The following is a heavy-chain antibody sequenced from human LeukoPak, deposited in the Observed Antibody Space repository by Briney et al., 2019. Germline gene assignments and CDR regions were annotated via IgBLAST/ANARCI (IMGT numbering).Heavy chain of an antibody. CDR3: ARDLTGGWYNTPGGY. J-gene: IGHJ4*02. Sequence: PGRSLRLSCAASGFTFSSYAMHWVRQAPGKGLEWVAVISYDGSNKYYADSVKGRFTISRDNSKNTLYLQMNSLRAEDTAVYYCARDLTGGWYNTPGGYWGQGTLVTVSS. D-gene: IGHD6-19*01. CDR1: GFTFSSYA. V-gene: IGHV3-30*04. CDR2: ISYDGSNK.